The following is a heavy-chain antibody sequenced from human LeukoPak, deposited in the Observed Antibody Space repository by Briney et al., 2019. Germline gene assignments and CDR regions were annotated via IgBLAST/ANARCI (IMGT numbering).Heavy chain of an antibody. J-gene: IGHJ6*03. Sequence: PSETLSLTCSVSGDSVTSYYYSWIRQPPGKGLEWIGHVSYDGTTNYTPSLNSRVTISIDTTKNHVSLKLRSVTAADTAVYYCASAPHHYYLAVWGKGTTVIVSS. CDR3: ASAPHHYYLAV. CDR1: GDSVTSYY. CDR2: VSYDGTT. V-gene: IGHV4-59*02.